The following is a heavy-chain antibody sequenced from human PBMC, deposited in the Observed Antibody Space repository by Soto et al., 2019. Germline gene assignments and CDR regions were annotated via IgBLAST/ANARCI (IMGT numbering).Heavy chain of an antibody. Sequence: GGSLRLSCAASGFTFSRYAMSWVRQAPGKGLEWVSAISGSGGSTYYADSVKGRFTISRDNSKNTLYLQMNSLRAEDTAVYYCAKGDVPYYGMDVWGQGTTVTVSS. D-gene: IGHD2-2*01. V-gene: IGHV3-23*01. CDR1: GFTFSRYA. CDR3: AKGDVPYYGMDV. CDR2: ISGSGGST. J-gene: IGHJ6*02.